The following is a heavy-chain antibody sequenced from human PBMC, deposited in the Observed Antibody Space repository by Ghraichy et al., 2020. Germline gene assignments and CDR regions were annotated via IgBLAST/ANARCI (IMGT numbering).Heavy chain of an antibody. V-gene: IGHV3-23*01. CDR3: VTQSIAVAKGYRAG. CDR1: GFTFSSYA. J-gene: IGHJ4*02. D-gene: IGHD6-19*01. Sequence: AGSLRLSCAASGFTFSSYAMSWVRQAPGKGLEWVSAISGSGGSTYYADSVKGRFTISRDNSKNTLYLQMNSLRAEDTAVYYCVTQSIAVAKGYRAGWGQGTLVTVSS. CDR2: ISGSGGST.